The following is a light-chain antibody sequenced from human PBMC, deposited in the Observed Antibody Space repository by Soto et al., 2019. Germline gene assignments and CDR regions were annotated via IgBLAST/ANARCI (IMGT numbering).Light chain of an antibody. Sequence: ELVLTQSPATLYVSPGERATLSCRASQGVGSTLDWYQQEPGRAPRLLIYDASTRATGIPARFSGAGSGTEFTLTISSLQSDDCAVYYCQHSLTWPLTFGGGTRVDI. CDR3: QHSLTWPLT. J-gene: IGKJ4*01. V-gene: IGKV3-15*01. CDR2: DAS. CDR1: QGVGST.